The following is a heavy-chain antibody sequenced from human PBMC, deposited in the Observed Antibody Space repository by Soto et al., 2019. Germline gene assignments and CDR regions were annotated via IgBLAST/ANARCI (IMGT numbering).Heavy chain of an antibody. V-gene: IGHV5-51*01. CDR1: GYSFTSHW. CDR2: IYPSDSDT. D-gene: IGHD2-2*01. Sequence: GESLKISCKGSGYSFTSHWIGWVRQMPGKGLEWMGIIYPSDSDTRYSPSFQGQVTISADMSISTAYLQWSSLKASDTAIYYCARGYCSSTSCYLSRLDYWGQGTLVTVSS. J-gene: IGHJ4*02. CDR3: ARGYCSSTSCYLSRLDY.